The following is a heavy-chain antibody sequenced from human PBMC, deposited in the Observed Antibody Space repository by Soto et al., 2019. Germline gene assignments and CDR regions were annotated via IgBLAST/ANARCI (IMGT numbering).Heavy chain of an antibody. CDR3: AREDVLPAAMLYYGMDV. CDR2: IWSDGSQK. Sequence: PGGSLRLSGATSGFPSSAYGIQWVRQAPGKGLEWVAVIWSDGSQKFYAESVKGRFTVSRDDSKNTVYLHMGNLRAEDTAIYHCAREDVLPAAMLYYGMDVWGQGTTVNRSS. V-gene: IGHV3-33*01. CDR1: GFPSSAYG. J-gene: IGHJ6*02. D-gene: IGHD2-2*01.